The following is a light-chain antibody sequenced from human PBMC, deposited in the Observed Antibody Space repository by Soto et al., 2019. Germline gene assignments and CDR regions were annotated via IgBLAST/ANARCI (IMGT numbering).Light chain of an antibody. Sequence: EIVLTQSRGTLSLSPGERATLSCRASQSVSSYLAWYQQKPGQAPRLLIYDAYNRATGIPARFSGSGSGTDFTLTISSLEPEHFAVYYCQQRSNWPPLTFGGGTKVEIK. CDR2: DAY. V-gene: IGKV3-11*01. J-gene: IGKJ4*01. CDR1: QSVSSY. CDR3: QQRSNWPPLT.